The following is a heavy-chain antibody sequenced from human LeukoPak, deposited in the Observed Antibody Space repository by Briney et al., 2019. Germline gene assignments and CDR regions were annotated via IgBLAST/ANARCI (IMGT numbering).Heavy chain of an antibody. J-gene: IGHJ4*02. D-gene: IGHD3-10*01. CDR3: ARDAYYGSGIL. CDR1: GGTFNNSA. CDR2: IMPLFGTA. Sequence: ASVKVSCKTSGGTFNNSAISWVRQAPGQGLEWLGGIMPLFGTAGYAQKFQGRVTITKDESTRTVYLELTSLTSDDTAVYYCARDAYYGSGILWGQGTLVTVSS. V-gene: IGHV1-69*05.